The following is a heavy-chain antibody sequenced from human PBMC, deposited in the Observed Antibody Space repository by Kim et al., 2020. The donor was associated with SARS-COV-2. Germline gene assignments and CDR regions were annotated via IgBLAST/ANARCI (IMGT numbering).Heavy chain of an antibody. CDR1: GGTFSSYA. Sequence: SVKVSCKASGGTFSSYAISWVRQAPGQGLEWMGGIIPIFGTANYAQKFQGRVTITADESTSTAYMELSSLRSEDTAVYYCARDKLAAAGHYYGMDVWGQGTTVTVSS. CDR2: IIPIFGTA. V-gene: IGHV1-69*13. D-gene: IGHD6-13*01. CDR3: ARDKLAAAGHYYGMDV. J-gene: IGHJ6*02.